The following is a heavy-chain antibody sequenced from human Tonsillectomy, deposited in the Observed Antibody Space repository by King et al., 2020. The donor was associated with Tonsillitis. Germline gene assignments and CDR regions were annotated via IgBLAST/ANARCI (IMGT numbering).Heavy chain of an antibody. CDR2: INPSGGGT. J-gene: IGHJ4*02. Sequence: QLVQSGAEVKKPGASVTVSCKASGYTFTSYYIHWVRQAPGQGLEWMGIINPSGGGTSYAQKFQGRVTMTRDTSTRTVYMELSSLRSEDTAVYYCARDSSRGWEPMYYFDYWAREPWSPSPQ. V-gene: IGHV1-46*01. CDR3: ARDSSRGWEPMYYFDY. CDR1: GYTFTSYY. D-gene: IGHD6-19*01.